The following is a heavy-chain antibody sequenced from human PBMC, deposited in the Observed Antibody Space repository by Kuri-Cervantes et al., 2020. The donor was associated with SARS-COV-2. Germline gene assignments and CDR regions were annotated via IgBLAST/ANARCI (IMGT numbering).Heavy chain of an antibody. V-gene: IGHV1-2*02. J-gene: IGHJ4*02. CDR3: ARDLDVIVVITPLGY. CDR2: INPNSGGT. Sequence: ASVKVSCKASGYTFTGYYMHWVRQDPGKGLEWMGWINPNSGGTNYAQKFQGRVTMTRDTSISTAYMELSRLRSDDTAVYYCARDLDVIVVITPLGYWGQGTLVTVSS. D-gene: IGHD3-22*01. CDR1: GYTFTGYY.